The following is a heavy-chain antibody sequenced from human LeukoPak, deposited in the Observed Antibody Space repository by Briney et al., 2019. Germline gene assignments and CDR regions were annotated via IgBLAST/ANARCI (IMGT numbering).Heavy chain of an antibody. CDR3: ATAQRCSGGTCYAWTDAFHV. D-gene: IGHD2-15*01. CDR2: VHLNSGGT. CDR1: GHIFTVDS. V-gene: IGHV1-2*02. J-gene: IGHJ3*01. Sequence: GASVKVSCTASGHIFTVDSIHWVRQAPGQGLEWLGWVHLNSGGTYRAQKFEGRVTMTKGSSISTASMELSGLTSDDTAVYYCATAQRCSGGTCYAWTDAFHVWGQGTMVIVSS.